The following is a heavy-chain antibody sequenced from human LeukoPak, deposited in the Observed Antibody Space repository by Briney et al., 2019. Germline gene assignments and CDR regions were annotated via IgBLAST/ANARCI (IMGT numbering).Heavy chain of an antibody. CDR1: GFTFSRYS. Sequence: GGSLRLSCAVSGFTFSRYSMNWVRQAPGKGLEWVSSISSSSHYLYYADSVKGRFTISRDNAKNSLYLQMNSLRAEDTAVYYCARELNYYDSSGTFDYWGQGTLVTVSS. V-gene: IGHV3-21*01. CDR3: ARELNYYDSSGTFDY. D-gene: IGHD3-22*01. CDR2: ISSSSHYL. J-gene: IGHJ4*02.